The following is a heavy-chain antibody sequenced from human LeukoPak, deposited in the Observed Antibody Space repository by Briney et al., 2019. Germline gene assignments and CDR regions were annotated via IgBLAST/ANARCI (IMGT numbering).Heavy chain of an antibody. CDR2: IIPILGIA. J-gene: IGHJ1*01. Sequence: ASVKVSCKASGGTFSSYAISWVRQAPGQGLEWMGRIIPILGIANYAQKFQGRVTITADKSTSTAYMELSSLRSEDTAVYYCARAPRWYEGDFQHWGQGTLVTVSS. CDR1: GGTFSSYA. V-gene: IGHV1-69*04. CDR3: ARAPRWYEGDFQH. D-gene: IGHD4-23*01.